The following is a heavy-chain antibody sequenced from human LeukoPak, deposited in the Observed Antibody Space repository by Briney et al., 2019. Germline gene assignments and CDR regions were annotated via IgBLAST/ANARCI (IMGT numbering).Heavy chain of an antibody. CDR3: AKDGSGSYRSHILDY. Sequence: GGSLRLSCAASGFTFDDYAMHWVRQASGKGLEWVSLISWDGGSTYYADSVKGRFTISRDNSKNSLYLQMNSLRAEDTALYYCAKDGSGSYRSHILDYWGQGTLVTVSS. CDR1: GFTFDDYA. CDR2: ISWDGGST. V-gene: IGHV3-43D*04. J-gene: IGHJ4*02. D-gene: IGHD3-10*01.